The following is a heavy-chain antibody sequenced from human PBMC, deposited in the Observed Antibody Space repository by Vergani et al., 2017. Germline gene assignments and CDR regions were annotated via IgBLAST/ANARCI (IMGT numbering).Heavy chain of an antibody. CDR3: AREGPYFYGLDL. D-gene: IGHD2-21*01. Sequence: QEQLQESGPGLVRPSQTLSLTCTLSGGALSNTDYHWSWIRPTPGNGLEVIELIDYSGSTGYNPSVRGGLAISVDTSKNHFTLKLDSVTDADTAVYFCAREGPYFYGLDLWGQGTTVTVSS. CDR2: IDYSGST. J-gene: IGHJ6*02. V-gene: IGHV4-30-4*08. CDR1: GGALSNTDYH.